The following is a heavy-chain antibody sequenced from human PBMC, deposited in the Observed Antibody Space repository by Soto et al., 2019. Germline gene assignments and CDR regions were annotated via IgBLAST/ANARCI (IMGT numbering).Heavy chain of an antibody. CDR1: GFTFSSYW. CDR3: ARDWTPFHSGGWYDAIDI. Sequence: PGGSLRLSCAASGFTFSSYWMSWVRQAPGKGLEWVANIKHDGSERNYVDSVKGRFTVSRDDTKNSLYLQMNSLRAEDTALYYCARDWTPFHSGGWYDAIDIWGQGTMVTVSS. V-gene: IGHV3-7*03. CDR2: IKHDGSER. D-gene: IGHD6-19*01. J-gene: IGHJ3*02.